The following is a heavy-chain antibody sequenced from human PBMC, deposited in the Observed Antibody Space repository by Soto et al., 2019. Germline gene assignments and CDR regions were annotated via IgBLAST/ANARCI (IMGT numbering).Heavy chain of an antibody. CDR3: ARGRGAAADYFDF. J-gene: IGHJ4*02. CDR2: ISSSTSHT. Sequence: QVQLVESGGGLVKPGGSLRLSCAVSGFTFSDYYMTWIRQAPGTGLEWVSYISSSTSHTNYADSVKGRFTISRDNAKNSLFLQMNSRRAEDTAVYYWARGRGAAADYFDFWGQGTLVTVSS. CDR1: GFTFSDYY. V-gene: IGHV3-11*05. D-gene: IGHD6-13*01.